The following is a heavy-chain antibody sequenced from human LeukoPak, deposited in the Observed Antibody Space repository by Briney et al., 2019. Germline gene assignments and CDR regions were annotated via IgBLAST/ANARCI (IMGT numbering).Heavy chain of an antibody. V-gene: IGHV1-2*02. Sequence: ASVKVSCKASGYTFTGYYMHWVRQAPGQGLEWMGWINPNSVGTNYAQKFQGRVTMTRDTSISTAYMELSRLRSDDTAVYYCARTYYYDSSGYSGYYYGMDVWGQGTTVTVSS. CDR1: GYTFTGYY. CDR2: INPNSVGT. D-gene: IGHD3-22*01. J-gene: IGHJ6*02. CDR3: ARTYYYDSSGYSGYYYGMDV.